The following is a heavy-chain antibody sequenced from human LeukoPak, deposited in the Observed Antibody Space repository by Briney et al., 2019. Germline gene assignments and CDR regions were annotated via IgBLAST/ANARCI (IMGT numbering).Heavy chain of an antibody. V-gene: IGHV1-24*01. CDR1: GYTLTELS. D-gene: IGHD1-26*01. J-gene: IGHJ4*02. Sequence: ASVKVSCKVSGYTLTELSMHWMRQAPGKGLEWMGGFDPEDGETIYAQKFQGRVTMTEDTSTDTAYMELSSLRSEDTAVYYCATGDHSGSYQVDYWGQGTLVTVSS. CDR3: ATGDHSGSYQVDY. CDR2: FDPEDGET.